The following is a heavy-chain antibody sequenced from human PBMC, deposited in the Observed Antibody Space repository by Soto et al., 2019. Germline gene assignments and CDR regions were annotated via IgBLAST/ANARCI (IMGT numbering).Heavy chain of an antibody. Sequence: QAQLVQSGAEVKKPGASVKVSCKASGYTFSSYGISWVRQAPGQGLEWPGWISPYNDDTNYAQKLQGRVTMTTDTSTRTAYMDLRSLRSDDTAVYYCARGGYYDSSGSRNYHYYGMDVWGQGTTVTVSS. CDR2: ISPYNDDT. J-gene: IGHJ6*02. V-gene: IGHV1-18*01. CDR3: ARGGYYDSSGSRNYHYYGMDV. D-gene: IGHD3-22*01. CDR1: GYTFSSYG.